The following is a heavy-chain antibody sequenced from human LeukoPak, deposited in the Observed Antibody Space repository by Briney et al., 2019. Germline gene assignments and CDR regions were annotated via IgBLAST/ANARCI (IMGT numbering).Heavy chain of an antibody. V-gene: IGHV3-66*01. Sequence: GGSLRLSCAVSGFTFNNNYMSWVRQAPGKGLEWVSIIYSGNTTYHADSVKGRFTISRDNSRNTLHLQMNSLRAEDTAVYYCARGDFWSAYYNAWGQGTLVTVSS. D-gene: IGHD3-3*01. CDR3: ARGDFWSAYYNA. CDR2: IYSGNTT. J-gene: IGHJ5*02. CDR1: GFTFNNNY.